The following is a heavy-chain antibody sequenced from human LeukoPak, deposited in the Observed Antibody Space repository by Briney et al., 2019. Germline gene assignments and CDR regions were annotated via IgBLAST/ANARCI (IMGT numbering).Heavy chain of an antibody. J-gene: IGHJ3*02. V-gene: IGHV3-21*01. CDR3: AKWATYCSSTSCPDAFDI. CDR1: GFTFSSYS. CDR2: INNSSSYI. D-gene: IGHD2-2*01. Sequence: GGSLRLSCAASGFTFSSYSMNWVRQAPGKGLEWVSSINNSSSYIYYADSEKRRFTISRNNTNNFLYLQMNSLRAEDTAVYYCAKWATYCSSTSCPDAFDIWGQGTMVTVSS.